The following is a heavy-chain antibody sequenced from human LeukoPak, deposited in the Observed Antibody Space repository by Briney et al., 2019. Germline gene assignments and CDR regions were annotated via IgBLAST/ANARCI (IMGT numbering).Heavy chain of an antibody. V-gene: IGHV3-30*04. CDR2: ISYDGSEE. CDR1: GLAFSSYS. D-gene: IGHD7-27*01. CDR3: ARDPESNWGWDLDY. J-gene: IGHJ4*02. Sequence: GGSLRLSCVASGLAFSSYSMHWVRQAPGKGLEWVGVISYDGSEEYYTDSVKGRFTISRDNSKNTVYLQMNSLRADDTAVYYCARDPESNWGWDLDYWGQGTLVTVSS.